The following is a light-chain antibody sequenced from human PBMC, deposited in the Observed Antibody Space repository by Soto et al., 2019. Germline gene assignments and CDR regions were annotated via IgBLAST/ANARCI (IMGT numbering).Light chain of an antibody. J-gene: IGLJ1*01. CDR3: SSYAGSSNV. Sequence: QSALTQPPSASGSPGQSVAISCTGTSSDVGGYNYVSWYQQHPGKAPKLMIYEVNKRPSALPDRFSGSKSGNTASLTVSGLQAEDEADYYCSSYAGSSNVFGTGTKVTVL. CDR2: EVN. CDR1: SSDVGGYNY. V-gene: IGLV2-8*01.